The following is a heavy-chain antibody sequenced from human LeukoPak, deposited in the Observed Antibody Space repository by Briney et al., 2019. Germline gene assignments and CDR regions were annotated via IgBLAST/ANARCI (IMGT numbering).Heavy chain of an antibody. V-gene: IGHV4-61*01. CDR1: ARSVRSDNYY. Sequence: SETLSLTCIVSARSVRSDNYYWSWIRQPPGRGLEWTGYIYYSGSTNYNPSLKSRITISVDTSKNQFSLKLSSVTAADTAVYYCAKGGHSSGWYHDYWGQGTLVTVSS. J-gene: IGHJ4*02. CDR3: AKGGHSSGWYHDY. CDR2: IYYSGST. D-gene: IGHD6-19*01.